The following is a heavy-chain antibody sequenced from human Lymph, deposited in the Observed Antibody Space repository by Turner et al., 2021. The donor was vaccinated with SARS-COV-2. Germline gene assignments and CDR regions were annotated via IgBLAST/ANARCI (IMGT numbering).Heavy chain of an antibody. CDR3: ARGAAYCSGGSCYRKGFDY. J-gene: IGHJ4*02. CDR1: RGTFSSSA. D-gene: IGHD2-15*01. CDR2: IIPIFGTA. V-gene: IGHV1-69*01. Sequence: QVQLVQSGAEVKKPGSAVKVSCKASRGTFSSSAISWVRQAPGQGLEWMGGIIPIFGTANYAQRFQGRDTITADESTSTAYMELRSLRSEDTAVYYCARGAAYCSGGSCYRKGFDYWGQGTPVTVSS.